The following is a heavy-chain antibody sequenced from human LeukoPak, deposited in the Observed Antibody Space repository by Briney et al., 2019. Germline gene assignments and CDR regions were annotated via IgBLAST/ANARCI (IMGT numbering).Heavy chain of an antibody. CDR1: GGTFSSYA. Sequence: GSSVKVSCKASGGTFSSYAISWVRQAPGQGLEWMGRIIPILGIANYAQKFQGRVTITADKSTSTAYMELSSLRSEDTAVYYCARESDIVVNLDYWGQGTLVTVSS. D-gene: IGHD5-12*01. CDR2: IIPILGIA. V-gene: IGHV1-69*04. CDR3: ARESDIVVNLDY. J-gene: IGHJ4*02.